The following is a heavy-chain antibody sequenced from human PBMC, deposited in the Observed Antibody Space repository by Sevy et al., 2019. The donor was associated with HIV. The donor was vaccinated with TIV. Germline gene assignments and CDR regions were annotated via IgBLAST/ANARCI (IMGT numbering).Heavy chain of an antibody. CDR3: ARTGGNGDAFDI. D-gene: IGHD2-15*01. CDR1: GGSISSSTYY. Sequence: SETLSLTCTVSGGSISSSTYYWGWIRQPRGKGLEWIGSIYYSGSTYYNPSLKSRVTISVDTSKNQFSLKLSSVTAADTAVYYCARTGGNGDAFDIWGQRTMVTVSS. J-gene: IGHJ3*02. V-gene: IGHV4-39*01. CDR2: IYYSGST.